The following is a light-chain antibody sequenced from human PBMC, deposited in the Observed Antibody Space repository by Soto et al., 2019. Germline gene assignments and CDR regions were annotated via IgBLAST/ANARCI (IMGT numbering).Light chain of an antibody. CDR1: QCINNW. Sequence: IQMSQSPSTLSAAVGDRVTITCRASQCINNWLAWYQQKPGKAPNLLLYKESPLENGDQSRFSGSGSGTELTLTVSSLQAGDFPTYYCQQYDSDYILGQETK. CDR3: QQYDSDYI. CDR2: KES. V-gene: IGKV1-5*03. J-gene: IGKJ2*01.